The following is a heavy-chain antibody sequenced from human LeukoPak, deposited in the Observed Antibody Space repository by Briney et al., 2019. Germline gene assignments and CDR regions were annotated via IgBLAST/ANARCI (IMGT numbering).Heavy chain of an antibody. CDR3: AKEQRIRHCSEGVCMEGYYFDY. J-gene: IGHJ4*02. CDR1: GFNFNMFA. D-gene: IGHD2-8*01. CDR2: LSRGGGST. Sequence: GGSLRLSCTGSGFNFNMFAIDWVRQAPGQGLEWVSGLSRGGGSTNYADSVKGRFTISRDKSKNMVILQMNSLRPEDTAVYYCAKEQRIRHCSEGVCMEGYYFDYWGQGTLVTV. V-gene: IGHV3-23*01.